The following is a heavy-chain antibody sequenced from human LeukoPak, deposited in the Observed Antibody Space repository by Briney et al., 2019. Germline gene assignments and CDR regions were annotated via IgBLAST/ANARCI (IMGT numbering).Heavy chain of an antibody. CDR3: AREESGGLFDY. CDR1: GYTFTGYY. V-gene: IGHV1-46*01. Sequence: ASVKVSCKASGYTFTGYYIHWVRQAPGQGLEWVGKMNPSGGTTTYAQKFQGRVTVTRDTPTSTVYMEMSSLRPEDTAVYYCAREESGGLFDYWGQGTLLTVSS. D-gene: IGHD3-10*01. J-gene: IGHJ4*02. CDR2: MNPSGGTT.